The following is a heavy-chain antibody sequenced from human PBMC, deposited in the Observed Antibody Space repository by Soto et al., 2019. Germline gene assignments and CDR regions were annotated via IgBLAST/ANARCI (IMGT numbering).Heavy chain of an antibody. CDR3: ARQEEVSGEPIDF. CDR1: GDIVSTNSAA. Sequence: SQTLSLTCAISGDIVSTNSAAWNWVRQSPSRGLEWLGRTYYRSKWYSDYAVSVRGRITINPDTSKNQFSLQLDSVTPEDTAVYFCARQEEVSGEPIDFWGQGILVTVSS. D-gene: IGHD7-27*01. J-gene: IGHJ4*02. V-gene: IGHV6-1*01. CDR2: TYYRSKWYS.